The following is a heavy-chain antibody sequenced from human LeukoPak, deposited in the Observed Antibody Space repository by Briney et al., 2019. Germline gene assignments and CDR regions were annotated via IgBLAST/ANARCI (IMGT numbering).Heavy chain of an antibody. CDR1: GFTFDDYG. CDR3: ARGDSSGYYFDY. CDR2: INWDGGST. J-gene: IGHJ4*02. D-gene: IGHD3-22*01. V-gene: IGHV3-20*01. Sequence: GGSLRLSCAASGFTFDDYGMSWVRQAPGKGLEWVSGINWDGGSTGYADSVKGRFTISRDNATNSLYLQMNSLRAADTALYHCARGDSSGYYFDYWGQGTLVTVSS.